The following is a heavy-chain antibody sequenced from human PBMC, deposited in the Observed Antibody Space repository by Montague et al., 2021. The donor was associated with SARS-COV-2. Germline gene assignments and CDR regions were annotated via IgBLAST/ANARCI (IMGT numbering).Heavy chain of an antibody. J-gene: IGHJ6*02. Sequence: PALVTPTQTLTLTCTFSGFSLSTSGMCVSWIRQPPGKALEWLALIDWDDDKYYSTSLKTRLTISKDTSKNQVVLTMTNMGPVDTATYYCARMPYDILTGSGYYGMDVWGQGTTVTVSS. D-gene: IGHD3-9*01. V-gene: IGHV2-70*01. CDR3: ARMPYDILTGSGYYGMDV. CDR1: GFSLSTSGMC. CDR2: IDWDDDK.